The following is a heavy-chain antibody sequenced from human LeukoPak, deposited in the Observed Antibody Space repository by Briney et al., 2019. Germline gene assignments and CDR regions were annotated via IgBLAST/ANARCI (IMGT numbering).Heavy chain of an antibody. D-gene: IGHD4-23*01. CDR1: GFTFSSYA. V-gene: IGHV3-23*01. CDR2: ISGSGGST. Sequence: PGGSLRLSCAASGFTFSSYAMSWVRQAPGKGLEWVSAISGSGGSTYYADSVKGLFTISRDTSKNTLYLQMNSLRAEDTDVYYCAKVRKYGGNPHSAFDIWGQGTMVTVSS. J-gene: IGHJ3*02. CDR3: AKVRKYGGNPHSAFDI.